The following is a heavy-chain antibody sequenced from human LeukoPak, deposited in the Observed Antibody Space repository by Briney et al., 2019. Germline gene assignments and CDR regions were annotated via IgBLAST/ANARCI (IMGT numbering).Heavy chain of an antibody. CDR3: AKERAGIGVLDY. V-gene: IGHV3-23*01. CDR2: ISGSGGST. CDR1: GGSISNYY. J-gene: IGHJ4*02. Sequence: ETLSLTCAVSGGSISNYYWSWVRQAPGKGLEWVSSISGSGGSTYYADSVKGRFTISRDNSKNTLYLQMNSLRAEDTAVYYCAKERAGIGVLDYWGQGTLVTVSS. D-gene: IGHD6-19*01.